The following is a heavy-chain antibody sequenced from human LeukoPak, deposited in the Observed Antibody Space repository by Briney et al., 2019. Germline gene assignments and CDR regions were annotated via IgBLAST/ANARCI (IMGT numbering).Heavy chain of an antibody. CDR1: GIIFSNYW. J-gene: IGHJ4*02. Sequence: QAGGSLRLSCAASGIIFSNYWMHWVRQAPGKGLVWVSRINRDGSSTSYADSVKGRFTISRDNAKNTLYLQMNSLRAEDTAVYYCARAITNYGYIFDYWGQGTLVTVSS. D-gene: IGHD5-18*01. CDR2: INRDGSST. V-gene: IGHV3-74*01. CDR3: ARAITNYGYIFDY.